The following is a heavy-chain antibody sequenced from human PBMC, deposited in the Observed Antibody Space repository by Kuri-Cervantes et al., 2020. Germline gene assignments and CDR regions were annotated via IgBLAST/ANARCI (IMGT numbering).Heavy chain of an antibody. J-gene: IGHJ6*02. CDR3: ARAIGMGTYYYYGMDV. V-gene: IGHV1-8*01. D-gene: IGHD3-16*02. CDR1: GYTLTELS. Sequence: ASVKVSCKVSGYTLTELSMHWVRQAPGKGLEWMGWMNPNSGNTGYAQKFQGRVTMTRNTSISTAYMELSSLRSEDTAVYYGARAIGMGTYYYYGMDVWGQGTTVTVSS. CDR2: MNPNSGNT.